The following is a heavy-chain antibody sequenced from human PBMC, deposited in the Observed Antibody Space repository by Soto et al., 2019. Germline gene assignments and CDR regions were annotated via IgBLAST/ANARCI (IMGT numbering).Heavy chain of an antibody. D-gene: IGHD3-22*01. Sequence: SETLSLTCAVPGGSISSSNWWSWVRQPPGKGLEWIGEIYHSGSTNYNPSLKSRVTISVDKSKNQFSLKLSSVTAADTAVYYCAREARYYYDSSGYRSYNWFDPWGQGTLVTVSS. CDR1: GGSISSSNW. CDR2: IYHSGST. CDR3: AREARYYYDSSGYRSYNWFDP. V-gene: IGHV4-4*02. J-gene: IGHJ5*02.